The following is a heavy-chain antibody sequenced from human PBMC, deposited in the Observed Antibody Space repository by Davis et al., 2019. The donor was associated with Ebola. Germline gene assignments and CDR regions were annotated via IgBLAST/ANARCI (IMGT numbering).Heavy chain of an antibody. D-gene: IGHD3-10*01. CDR1: GFTFSSYA. CDR2: ISGSGGST. V-gene: IGHV3-23*01. Sequence: GESLKISCAASGFTFSSYAMSWVRQAPGKGLEWVSAISGSGGSTYYADSVKGRFTISRDNSKNTLYLQMNSLRAEDTAVYYCAKVPSRLLWFGESWGQGTLVTVSS. CDR3: AKVPSRLLWFGES. J-gene: IGHJ4*02.